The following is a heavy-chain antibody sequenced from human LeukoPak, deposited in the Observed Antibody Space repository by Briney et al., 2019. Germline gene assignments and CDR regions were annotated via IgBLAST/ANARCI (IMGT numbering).Heavy chain of an antibody. D-gene: IGHD2-2*01. CDR2: IYYSGST. CDR3: ARHPYQLLWLSWFDP. CDR1: GGSRSSSRYY. J-gene: IGHJ5*02. V-gene: IGHV4-39*01. Sequence: PSETLSLTCTVSGGSRSSSRYYWGWIRQPPGKGLEWIGSIYYSGSTYYNPSLKSRVTISVDTSKNQFSLKLSSVTAADTAVYYCARHPYQLLWLSWFDPWGQGTLVTASS.